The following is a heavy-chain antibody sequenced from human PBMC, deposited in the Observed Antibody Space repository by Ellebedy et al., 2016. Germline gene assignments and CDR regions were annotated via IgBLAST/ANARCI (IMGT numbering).Heavy chain of an antibody. CDR2: ISSSSSYI. J-gene: IGHJ4*02. CDR3: ARRAGYSYGLFDY. CDR1: GFTFSSYS. V-gene: IGHV3-21*01. D-gene: IGHD5-18*01. Sequence: GGSLRLSXAASGFTFSSYSMNWVRQAPGKGLEWVSSISSSSSYIYYADSVKGRFTISRDNSKNTLYLQMNSLRAEDTAVYYCARRAGYSYGLFDYWGQGTLVTVSS.